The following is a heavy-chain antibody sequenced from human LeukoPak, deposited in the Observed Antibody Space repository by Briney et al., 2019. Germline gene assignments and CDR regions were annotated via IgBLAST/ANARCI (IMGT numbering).Heavy chain of an antibody. CDR1: GGSISNTNW. CDR2: INHSGST. D-gene: IGHD2-2*01. CDR3: ARVPYCSSTSCYPAEGDYHYGTDV. Sequence: PSETLSLTCGVSGGSISNTNWWTWVRQPPGKGLEWIGEINHSGSTNYNPSLKSRVTISVDTSKNQFSLKLRSVTAADTAVYYCARVPYCSSTSCYPAEGDYHYGTDVWGQGTTVTVSS. J-gene: IGHJ6*02. V-gene: IGHV4-4*02.